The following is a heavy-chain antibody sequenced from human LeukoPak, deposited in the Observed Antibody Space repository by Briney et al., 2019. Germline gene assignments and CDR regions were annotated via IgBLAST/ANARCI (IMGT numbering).Heavy chain of an antibody. Sequence: GGSLRLSCTGSGFTFNDYYMSWVRQAPGKGLEWLSFISAGGYPIYYADSVRGRFTIPRDTAKNSLYLQMNSLRVEDTAVYYCVMTAGPPTDHWGQGALVTVSS. J-gene: IGHJ4*01. V-gene: IGHV3-11*04. CDR1: GFTFNDYY. CDR2: ISAGGYPI. CDR3: VMTAGPPTDH.